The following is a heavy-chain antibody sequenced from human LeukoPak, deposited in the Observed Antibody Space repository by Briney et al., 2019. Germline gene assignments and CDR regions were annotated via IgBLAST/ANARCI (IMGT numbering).Heavy chain of an antibody. CDR1: GGSISSYY. D-gene: IGHD1-26*01. Sequence: SSETLSLTCTVSGGSISSYYWSWIRQPPGKGLEWIGYIYYSGSTNYNPSLKGRVTISVDASKNQFSLKLSSVTAADTAVYYCARGLSYGKPRFDYWGRGTLVTVSP. CDR3: ARGLSYGKPRFDY. V-gene: IGHV4-59*08. J-gene: IGHJ4*02. CDR2: IYYSGST.